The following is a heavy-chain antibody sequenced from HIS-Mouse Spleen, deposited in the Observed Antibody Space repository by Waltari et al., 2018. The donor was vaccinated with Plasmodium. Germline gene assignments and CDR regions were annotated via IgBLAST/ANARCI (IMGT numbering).Heavy chain of an antibody. D-gene: IGHD5-12*01. CDR3: AKGSFIGSGYDPWAFDI. Sequence: QVQLVESGGGVVQPGWSLSLSCPASGFTFSSYGLHRVRQAPGKGLEWVAVISYDGSNKYYADSVKGRFTISRDNSRNTLYLQMNSLRAEDTAVYYCAKGSFIGSGYDPWAFDIWGQGTMVTVSS. CDR1: GFTFSSYG. V-gene: IGHV3-30*18. CDR2: ISYDGSNK. J-gene: IGHJ3*02.